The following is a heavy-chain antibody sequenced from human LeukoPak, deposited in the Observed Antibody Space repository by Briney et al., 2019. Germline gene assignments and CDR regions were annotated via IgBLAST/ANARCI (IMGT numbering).Heavy chain of an antibody. CDR2: INHSGST. J-gene: IGHJ5*02. V-gene: IGHV4-34*01. CDR1: GGSFSGYY. CDR3: ARGLGSWFDP. Sequence: PSETLSLTCAVYGGSFSGYYWSWIRQPPGKGLEWIGEINHSGSTNYNPSLKSRVTTSVDTSKNQFSLKLSSVTAADTAVYYCARGLGSWFDPWGQGTLVTVSS.